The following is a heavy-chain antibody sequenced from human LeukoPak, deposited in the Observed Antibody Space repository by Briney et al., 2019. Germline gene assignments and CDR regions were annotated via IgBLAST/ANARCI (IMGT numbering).Heavy chain of an antibody. D-gene: IGHD3-22*01. V-gene: IGHV1-46*01. CDR2: INPSGGST. Sequence: ASVKVSCKASGYTFTSYYMHWVRQAPGQGLEWMGIINPSGGSTSYAQKFQGRVTMTRDTSTSTVYMELSSLRSEDTAVYYCASSDTYYYDSSGYSRDYWGQGTLVTVSS. CDR3: ASSDTYYYDSSGYSRDY. J-gene: IGHJ4*02. CDR1: GYTFTSYY.